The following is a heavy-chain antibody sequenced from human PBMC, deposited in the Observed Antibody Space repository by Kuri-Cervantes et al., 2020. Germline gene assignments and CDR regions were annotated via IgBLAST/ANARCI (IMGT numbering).Heavy chain of an antibody. CDR3: ARSRLMYGDYRGIFDY. D-gene: IGHD4-17*01. CDR2: IKQDGSEK. V-gene: IGHV3-7*01. J-gene: IGHJ4*02. CDR1: GFTFSNYW. Sequence: GESLKISCAASGFTFSNYWMSWVRQAPGKGLEWVANIKQDGSEKYYVDSVKGRFTIYRDNAKNSLYLQMNSLRAEDTAVDYCARSRLMYGDYRGIFDYWGQGTLVTVSS.